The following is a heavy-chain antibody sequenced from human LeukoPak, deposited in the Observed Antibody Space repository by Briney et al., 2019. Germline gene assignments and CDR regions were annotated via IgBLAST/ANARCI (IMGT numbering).Heavy chain of an antibody. D-gene: IGHD2-21*01. CDR1: GGSVSSSSYY. J-gene: IGHJ6*04. CDR2: IYYSGST. V-gene: IGHV4-39*07. CDR3: ARSLSMAPDV. Sequence: SETLSLTCTVSGGSVSSSSYYWGWIRQPPGKGLEWIGSIYYSGSTYYNPSLKSRVTISVDTSKNQFSLKLSSVTAADTAVYYCARSLSMAPDVWGKGTTVTVSS.